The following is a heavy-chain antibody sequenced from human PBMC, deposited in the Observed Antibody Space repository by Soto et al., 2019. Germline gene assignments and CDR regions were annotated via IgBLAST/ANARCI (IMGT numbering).Heavy chain of an antibody. J-gene: IGHJ4*02. D-gene: IGHD4-17*01. V-gene: IGHV4-30-4*01. Sequence: QVQLQESGPGLVKPSQTLSLTCTVSGGSISSGDYYWSWIRQPPGKGLEWIGYIYYSGSTYYNPSLKSRVTIAVDTSKNQFSLKLSSVTAADTAVYYCARNDYGDQKPPFPDYWGQGTLVTVSS. CDR2: IYYSGST. CDR3: ARNDYGDQKPPFPDY. CDR1: GGSISSGDYY.